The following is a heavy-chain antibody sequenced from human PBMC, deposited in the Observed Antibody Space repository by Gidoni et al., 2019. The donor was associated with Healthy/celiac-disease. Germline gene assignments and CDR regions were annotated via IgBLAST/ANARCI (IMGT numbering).Heavy chain of an antibody. V-gene: IGHV3-23*01. J-gene: IGHJ4*02. D-gene: IGHD3-16*01. CDR1: GLPFRSYA. Sequence: EVQPLESGGGLVQPGGSLRLSFAASGLPFRSYAMRWVRQAPGKGLEWVSAIGGRGGSTYYADSVKGRFTISRDNSKNTLYLQMNSLRAEDTAVYYCAKVTRSGGLASFLLDYWGQGTLVTVSS. CDR2: IGGRGGST. CDR3: AKVTRSGGLASFLLDY.